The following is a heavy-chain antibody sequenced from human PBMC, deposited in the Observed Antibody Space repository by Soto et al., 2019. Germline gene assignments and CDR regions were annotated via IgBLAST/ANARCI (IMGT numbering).Heavy chain of an antibody. CDR2: IIPVLGVA. D-gene: IGHD6-13*01. J-gene: IGHJ6*02. V-gene: IGHV1-69*08. CDR3: ARDRDVAAPGTVEPNYYYGMDV. Sequence: QVQLVQSGAEVKKPGSSVKVSCKASGGNFRSQSISISWVRQAPGQGLEWMGRIIPVLGVANYAQKFQGRLTISADKSTSTFHVEMLSLRSEDTATYYCARDRDVAAPGTVEPNYYYGMDVWGQGTTVTVSS. CDR1: GGNFRSQS.